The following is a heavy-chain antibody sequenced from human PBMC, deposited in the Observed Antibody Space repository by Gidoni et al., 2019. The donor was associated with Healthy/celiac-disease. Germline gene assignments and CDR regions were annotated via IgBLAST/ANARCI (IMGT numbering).Heavy chain of an antibody. V-gene: IGHV3-74*01. CDR3: ASFSSGWYGGDY. D-gene: IGHD6-19*01. CDR2: INSYGRST. CDR1: GFTFSSYW. Sequence: EVQLVESGGGLVEPGGSLRLSCAASGFTFSSYWMHWVRQDPGKVLVWVSRINSYGRSTSYADSVKGRFTISRDNAKNTLYLQMNSLRAEDTAVYYCASFSSGWYGGDYWGQGTMVTVSS. J-gene: IGHJ4*02.